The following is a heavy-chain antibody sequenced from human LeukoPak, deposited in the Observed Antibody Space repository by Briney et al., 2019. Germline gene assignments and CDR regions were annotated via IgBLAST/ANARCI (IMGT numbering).Heavy chain of an antibody. CDR3: ARDACSSTSRRYTMNWFDP. J-gene: IGHJ5*02. V-gene: IGHV1-2*02. CDR1: GYTFTGYY. CDR2: INPDSGGT. D-gene: IGHD2-2*01. Sequence: ASVKVSCKASGYTFTGYYMHWVRQAPGQGLEWMGWINPDSGGTNYAQKFQGRVTMTRDTSISTAYMELSRLRSDDTAVYYCARDACSSTSRRYTMNWFDPWGQGTLVTVSS.